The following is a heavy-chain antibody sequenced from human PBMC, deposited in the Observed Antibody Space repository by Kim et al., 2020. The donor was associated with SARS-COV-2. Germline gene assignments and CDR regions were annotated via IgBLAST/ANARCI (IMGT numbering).Heavy chain of an antibody. CDR2: ISYDGNNK. Sequence: GGSLRLSCAASGFPFNKYGMHWIRQTPGKGLEWLAVISYDGNNKNYVDTVKGRFSIYKDNSENMLSLQMNSLRPDDTGVYYCAKGGGPYCSGGSCSPLDAFDIWGLGTMVTVSS. J-gene: IGHJ3*02. V-gene: IGHV3-30*18. CDR3: AKGGGPYCSGGSCSPLDAFDI. D-gene: IGHD2-15*01. CDR1: GFPFNKYG.